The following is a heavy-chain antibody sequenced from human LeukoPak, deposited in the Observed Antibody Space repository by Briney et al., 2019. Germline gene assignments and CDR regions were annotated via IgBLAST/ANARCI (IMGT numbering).Heavy chain of an antibody. V-gene: IGHV3-21*01. J-gene: IGHJ4*02. CDR3: ARDRGFGELVDY. CDR1: GFTFSSYS. CDR2: ISSSSSYI. Sequence: GGSLRLSCAASGFTFSSYSMNWVRQAPGRGLEWVSSISSSSSYIYYADSVKGRFTIYRDNAKNSLYLQMNSLRAEDTAVYYCARDRGFGELVDYWGQGTLVTVSS. D-gene: IGHD3-10*01.